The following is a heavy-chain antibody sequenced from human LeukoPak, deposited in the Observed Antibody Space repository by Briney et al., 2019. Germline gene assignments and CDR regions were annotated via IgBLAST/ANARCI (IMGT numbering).Heavy chain of an antibody. CDR3: ARDPHSTSLRDAFDI. V-gene: IGHV4-4*07. D-gene: IGHD6-6*01. CDR2: IYTSGST. CDR1: GGSISSYY. Sequence: PSETLSLTCTVSGGSISSYYWSWIRQPAGKGLEWIGRIYTSGSTNYNPSLKSRVTMSVDTSKNQFSLKLSSVTAADTAVYHCARDPHSTSLRDAFDIWGQGTMVTVSS. J-gene: IGHJ3*02.